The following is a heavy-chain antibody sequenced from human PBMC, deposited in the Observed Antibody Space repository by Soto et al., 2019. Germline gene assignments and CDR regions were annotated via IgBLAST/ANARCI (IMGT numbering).Heavy chain of an antibody. CDR3: ASSYYDFWSGYSHYYYYGMDV. V-gene: IGHV5-51*01. J-gene: IGHJ6*02. CDR2: IYPGDSDT. CDR1: DYSFTSYW. D-gene: IGHD3-3*01. Sequence: GESLKISCKGSDYSFTSYWIGWVRQMPGKGLEWMGIIYPGDSDTRYSPSFQGQVTISADKSISTAYLQWSSLKASDTAMYYCASSYYDFWSGYSHYYYYGMDVWGQGTTVTVSS.